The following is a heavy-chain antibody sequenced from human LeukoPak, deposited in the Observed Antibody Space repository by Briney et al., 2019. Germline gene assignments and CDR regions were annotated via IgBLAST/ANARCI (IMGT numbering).Heavy chain of an antibody. Sequence: GESLKISCKGSGYSFTSYWIGWVRQMPGKGLEWMGIIYPGDSDTRYSPSFQGQVTISADKSISTAYLQWSSLKASDTAMYYCARNPLVVVPAVSVGDGFDIWGQGAMVTVSS. CDR2: IYPGDSDT. D-gene: IGHD2-2*01. V-gene: IGHV5-51*01. J-gene: IGHJ3*02. CDR3: ARNPLVVVPAVSVGDGFDI. CDR1: GYSFTSYW.